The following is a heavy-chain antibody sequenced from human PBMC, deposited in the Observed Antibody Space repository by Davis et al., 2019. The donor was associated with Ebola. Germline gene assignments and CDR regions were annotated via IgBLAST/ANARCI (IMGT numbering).Heavy chain of an antibody. CDR1: GYTFTSYG. Sequence: ASVKVSCKASGYTFTSYGISWVRQAPGQGLEWMGWISGYNGDTNYAQKLQGRVTMTTDTSTSTAYMELRSLRSDDTAVYYCARAWRARGYFDYWGQGTLVTVSS. CDR3: ARAWRARGYFDY. V-gene: IGHV1-18*01. D-gene: IGHD3-10*01. J-gene: IGHJ4*02. CDR2: ISGYNGDT.